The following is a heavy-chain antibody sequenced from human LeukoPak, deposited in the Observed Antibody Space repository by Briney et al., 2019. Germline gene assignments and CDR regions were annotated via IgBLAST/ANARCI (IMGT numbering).Heavy chain of an antibody. D-gene: IGHD2-2*01. J-gene: IGHJ3*02. V-gene: IGHV4-39*01. CDR1: GGSISSGGYY. CDR3: ARRIVVVPAAIDVGAFDI. CDR2: IYYSGST. Sequence: TPSETLSLTCTVSGGSISSGGYYWRWIRQHPGKGLEWIGSIYYSGSTYYNPSLKSRVTISVDTSKNQFSLKLSSVTAADTAVYYCARRIVVVPAAIDVGAFDIWGQGTMVTVSS.